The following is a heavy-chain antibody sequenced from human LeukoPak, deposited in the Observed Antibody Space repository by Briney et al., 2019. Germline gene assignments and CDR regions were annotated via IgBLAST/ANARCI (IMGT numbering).Heavy chain of an antibody. CDR1: GFTFSNYG. D-gene: IGHD3-10*01. J-gene: IGHJ4*02. Sequence: GGSLRLSCAASGFTFSNYGMSWVRQAPGKGLQWVSGVSGSGGERYYTESVKGRFTISRDNSKNTLYLQMNSLRAEDTAVYYCAKDYYALLWFGEFNRKYYFDYWGQGTLVTVSS. V-gene: IGHV3-23*01. CDR3: AKDYYALLWFGEFNRKYYFDY. CDR2: VSGSGGER.